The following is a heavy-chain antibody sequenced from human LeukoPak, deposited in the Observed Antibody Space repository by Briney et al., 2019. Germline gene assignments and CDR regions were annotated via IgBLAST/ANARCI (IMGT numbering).Heavy chain of an antibody. CDR2: ISSSGTTT. CDR3: ARVGSSRGWFDP. CDR1: GSTFSDHY. V-gene: IGHV3-11*01. D-gene: IGHD3-10*01. Sequence: PGGTLRLSCTGSGSTFSDHYMTWIRQAPGKGLEWISYISSSGTTTYYAASVKGRFTISRANAKTSVYLQMEVLRADDTAVYYCARVGSSRGWFDPWGHGTLVTVSS. J-gene: IGHJ5*02.